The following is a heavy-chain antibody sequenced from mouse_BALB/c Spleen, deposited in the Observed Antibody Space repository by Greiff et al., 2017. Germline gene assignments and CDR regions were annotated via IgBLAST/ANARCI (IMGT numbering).Heavy chain of an antibody. CDR1: GFNIKDYY. Sequence: EVQLQQSGAELVRPGALVKLSCKASGFNIKDYYMHWVKQRPEQGLEWIGWIDPENGNTIYDPKFQGKASITADTSSNTAYLQLSSLTSEDTAVYYCARLRRYYAMDYWGQGTSVTVSS. J-gene: IGHJ4*01. CDR2: IDPENGNT. V-gene: IGHV14-1*02. CDR3: ARLRRYYAMDY. D-gene: IGHD2-12*01.